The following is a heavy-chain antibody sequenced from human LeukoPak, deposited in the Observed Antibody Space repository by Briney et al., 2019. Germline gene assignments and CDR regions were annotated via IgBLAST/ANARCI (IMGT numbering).Heavy chain of an antibody. CDR3: ARDRIPNYYGSGSFWFDP. D-gene: IGHD3-10*01. CDR2: ISSSGSTK. Sequence: GGSLRLSCAASGFTFSDYYMSWIRQAPGKGLEWVSYISSSGSTKYYADSVKGRFTISRDNAKNSLYLQMNSLRAEDTAVYYCARDRIPNYYGSGSFWFDPWGQGTLVTVSS. J-gene: IGHJ5*02. CDR1: GFTFSDYY. V-gene: IGHV3-11*01.